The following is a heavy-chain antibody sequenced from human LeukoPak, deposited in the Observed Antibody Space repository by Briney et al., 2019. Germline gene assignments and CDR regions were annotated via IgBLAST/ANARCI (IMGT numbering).Heavy chain of an antibody. V-gene: IGHV4-59*01. CDR1: GGSISSYY. Sequence: SETLSLTCTVSGGSISSYYWSWIRQPPGKELEWIGYIYYSGSTNYNPSLKSRVTISVDTSKNQFSLKLSSVTAADTAVYYCARDSLGIDYWGQGTLVTVSS. J-gene: IGHJ4*02. D-gene: IGHD1-26*01. CDR2: IYYSGST. CDR3: ARDSLGIDY.